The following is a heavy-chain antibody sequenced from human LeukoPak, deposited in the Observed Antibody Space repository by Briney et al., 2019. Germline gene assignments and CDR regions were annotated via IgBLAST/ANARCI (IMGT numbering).Heavy chain of an antibody. V-gene: IGHV3-23*01. D-gene: IGHD1-26*01. CDR2: ISGSGGST. J-gene: IGHJ4*02. CDR3: AKDRRVGATTTDFDY. Sequence: AGGSLRLSCEVSGFTFKSHAMTWVRQPPGKGLEWVSAISGSGGSTYYADSVKGRFTISRDNSKNTLYLQMNSLRAEDTAVYYCAKDRRVGATTTDFDYWGQGTLVTVSS. CDR1: GFTFKSHA.